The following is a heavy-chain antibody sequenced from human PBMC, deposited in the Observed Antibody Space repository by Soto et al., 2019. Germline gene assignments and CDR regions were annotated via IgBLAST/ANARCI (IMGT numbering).Heavy chain of an antibody. CDR3: ARSQGSSTSLEIYYYYYYGMDV. J-gene: IGHJ6*02. CDR2: IIPITGTA. V-gene: IGHV1-69*01. CDR1: GGTFGSYA. D-gene: IGHD2-2*01. Sequence: QVQLVQSGAEVKKPGSSVKVSCKASGGTFGSYAISWVRQAPGQGPEWMGGIIPITGTANYAQKFQGRVTITADESTSTASMQLSSLRSEDTAVYYCARSQGSSTSLEIYYYYYYGMDVWGQGTTVTASS.